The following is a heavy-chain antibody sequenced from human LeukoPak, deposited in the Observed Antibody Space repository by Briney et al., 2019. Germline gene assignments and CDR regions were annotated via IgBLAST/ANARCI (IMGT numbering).Heavy chain of an antibody. CDR1: GLSFSSNW. CDR3: ARDPRYYSDLYYFDY. CDR2: INQDGNEK. V-gene: IGHV3-7*01. Sequence: GGSLRLSCAASGLSFSSNWMSWVRQAPGKGLEWVANINQDGNEKSYVDSVKGRFTISRDNAKNSLYLQMNSLRAEDTAVYYCARDPRYYSDLYYFDYWGQGTLVTASS. D-gene: IGHD3-22*01. J-gene: IGHJ4*02.